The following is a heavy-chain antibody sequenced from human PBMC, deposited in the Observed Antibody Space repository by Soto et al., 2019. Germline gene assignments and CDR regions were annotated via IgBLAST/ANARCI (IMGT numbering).Heavy chain of an antibody. CDR1: GFTFSSYG. V-gene: IGHV3-30*18. J-gene: IGHJ6*02. Sequence: GGSLRLSCAASGFTFSSYGMHWVRQAPGKGLEWVAVISYDGSNKYYADSVKGRFTISRDNSKNTLYLQMNGLRAEDTAVYYCAKEGGITMVRGVIMRGRYYYYGMDVWGQGTTVTVSS. CDR3: AKEGGITMVRGVIMRGRYYYYGMDV. CDR2: ISYDGSNK. D-gene: IGHD3-10*01.